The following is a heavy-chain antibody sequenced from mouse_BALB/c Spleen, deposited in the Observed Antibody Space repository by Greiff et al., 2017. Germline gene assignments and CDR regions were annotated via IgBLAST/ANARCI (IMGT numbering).Heavy chain of an antibody. Sequence: EVQLQESGPSLVKPSQTLSLTCSVTGDSITSGYWNWIRKFPGNKLEYMGYISYSGSTYYNPSLKSRISITRDTSKNQYYLQLNSVTTEDTATYYCARWGTGTEYFDYWGQGTTLTVSS. CDR3: ARWGTGTEYFDY. J-gene: IGHJ2*01. D-gene: IGHD4-1*01. CDR1: GDSITSGY. CDR2: ISYSGST. V-gene: IGHV3-8*02.